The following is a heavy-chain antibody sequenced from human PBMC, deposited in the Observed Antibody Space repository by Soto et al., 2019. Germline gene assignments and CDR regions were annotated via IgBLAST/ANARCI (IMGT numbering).Heavy chain of an antibody. CDR3: AKESATVPQDY. D-gene: IGHD4-17*01. V-gene: IGHV3-30*18. CDR2: ISYDGSNK. J-gene: IGHJ4*02. CDR1: GFTFSTYW. Sequence: VQLVESGGGLVQPGGSLRLSCAASGFTFSTYWMHWVRQAPGKGLEWVAVISYDGSNKYYADSVKGRFTISRDNSKNTLYLQMNSLRAEDTAVYYCAKESATVPQDYWGQGTLVTVSS.